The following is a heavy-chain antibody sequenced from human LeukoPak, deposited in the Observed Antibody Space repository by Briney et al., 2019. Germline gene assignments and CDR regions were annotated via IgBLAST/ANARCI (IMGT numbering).Heavy chain of an antibody. CDR2: IYPHDSDT. Sequence: GESLKISCKGSGYNFISYWIGWVRQMPGKGLEWMGIIYPHDSDTRYSPSFQGQVTMSADKSINTAYLQWSSLKASDPAMYYCARGYSSSSEADYWGQGTLVTVSS. D-gene: IGHD6-6*01. J-gene: IGHJ4*02. CDR1: GYNFISYW. CDR3: ARGYSSSSEADY. V-gene: IGHV5-51*01.